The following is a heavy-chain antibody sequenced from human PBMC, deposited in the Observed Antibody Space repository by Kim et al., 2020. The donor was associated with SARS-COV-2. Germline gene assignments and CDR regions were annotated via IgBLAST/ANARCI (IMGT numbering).Heavy chain of an antibody. CDR1: GFTFSDHY. CDR2: SRNKANSYTT. Sequence: GGSLRLSCAASGFTFSDHYMDWVRQTPGKGLEWVGRSRNKANSYTTEYAASVKGRFTISRDDSKNSLYLQMNSLKTEDTAVYYCTRVGEMATKDWGQGTLVPVSS. CDR3: TRVGEMATKD. V-gene: IGHV3-72*01. D-gene: IGHD3-16*01. J-gene: IGHJ4*02.